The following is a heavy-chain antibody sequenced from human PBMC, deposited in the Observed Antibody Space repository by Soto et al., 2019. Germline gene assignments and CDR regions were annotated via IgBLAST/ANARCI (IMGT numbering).Heavy chain of an antibody. J-gene: IGHJ5*02. D-gene: IGHD3-3*01. V-gene: IGHV4-59*01. CDR3: ARANYDFWSGYQENWFDP. Sequence: SETLSLTCSVSGGSISSYYWSWIRQPPGKGLEWIGYIYYSGSTNYTPSLKSRVTISVDTSKNQFSLKLSSVTAADTAVYYCARANYDFWSGYQENWFDPWGQGTLVTVSS. CDR2: IYYSGST. CDR1: GGSISSYY.